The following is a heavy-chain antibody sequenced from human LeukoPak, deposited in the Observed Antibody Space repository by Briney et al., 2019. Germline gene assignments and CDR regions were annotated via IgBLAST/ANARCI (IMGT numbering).Heavy chain of an antibody. D-gene: IGHD3-22*01. V-gene: IGHV4-30-2*01. CDR1: GVSISSGGYS. CDR3: AGGRRYYYDSSARYFDY. CDR2: IFHSGRT. J-gene: IGHJ4*02. Sequence: PSQTLSLTCAVSGVSISSGGYSWSWIRQPPGKGLEWIGYIFHSGRTYYNPSLMSRVTISVDRSKNHFSLKLSSVTAADTAVYYCAGGRRYYYDSSARYFDYWGQGTLVTVSS.